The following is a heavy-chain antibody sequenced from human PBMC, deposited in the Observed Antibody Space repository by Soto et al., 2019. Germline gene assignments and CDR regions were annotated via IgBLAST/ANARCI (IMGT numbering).Heavy chain of an antibody. CDR2: IIPIFGTA. CDR1: GGTFSSYA. CDR3: ARDTVEGYDFWSGYYRNYYYYGMDV. Sequence: SVKVSCKASGGTFSSYAISWVRQAPGQGLEWMGGIIPIFGTANYAQKFQGRVTITADESTSTAYMELSSLRSEDTAVYYCARDTVEGYDFWSGYYRNYYYYGMDVWGQGTTVTVSS. J-gene: IGHJ6*02. V-gene: IGHV1-69*13. D-gene: IGHD3-3*01.